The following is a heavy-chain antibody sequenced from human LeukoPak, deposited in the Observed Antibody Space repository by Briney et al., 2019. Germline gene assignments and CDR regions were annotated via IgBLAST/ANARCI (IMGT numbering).Heavy chain of an antibody. Sequence: PSETLSLTCTVSGGSISSSSYYWGWIRQPPGKGLEWIGSIYYSGSTYYNPSLKSRVTISVDTSKNQFSLKLSSVTAADTAVYYCARDRMTTVTTLAFDIWGQGTMVTVSS. CDR2: IYYSGST. CDR3: ARDRMTTVTTLAFDI. D-gene: IGHD4-17*01. CDR1: GGSISSSSYY. V-gene: IGHV4-39*07. J-gene: IGHJ3*02.